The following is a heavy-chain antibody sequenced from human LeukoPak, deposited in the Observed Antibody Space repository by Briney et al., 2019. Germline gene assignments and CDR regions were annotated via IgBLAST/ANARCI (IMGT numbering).Heavy chain of an antibody. D-gene: IGHD4-23*01. J-gene: IGHJ6*04. CDR1: GVAISRYY. V-gene: IGHV4-4*07. CDR3: ARPSTVEPQGDFYYSGMDV. CDR2: IYTSGST. Sequence: KPSETLSLTCTVSGVAISRYYCGWSRQPARKGREWVGRIYTSGSTNYNPSLKSLVTMSVYTSTNQFSLQMSSVTAADTAVHSCARPSTVEPQGDFYYSGMDVWGKGTTVPVSS.